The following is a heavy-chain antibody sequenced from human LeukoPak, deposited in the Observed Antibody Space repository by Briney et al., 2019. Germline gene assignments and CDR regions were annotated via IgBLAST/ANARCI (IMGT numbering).Heavy chain of an antibody. J-gene: IGHJ4*02. CDR2: ISSNGGST. V-gene: IGHV3-64*01. CDR3: ARAYGGYEYYFDY. D-gene: IGHD5-12*01. CDR1: GFTFSSYA. Sequence: GGSLRLFCAASGFTFSSYAMHWVRQAPGKGLEYVSAISSNGGSTYYANSVKGRFTISRDNSKNTLYLQMGSLRAEDMAVYYCARAYGGYEYYFDYWGQGTLVTVSS.